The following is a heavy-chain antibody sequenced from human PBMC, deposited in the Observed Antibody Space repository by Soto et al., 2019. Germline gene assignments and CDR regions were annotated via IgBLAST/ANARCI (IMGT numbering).Heavy chain of an antibody. CDR2: IYPEDSDA. J-gene: IGHJ6*02. D-gene: IGHD3-22*01. CDR3: ARGNYDESGYLYYYNGMDV. Sequence: EVQLVQSGAEVKKPGESLIISCKASGYSFTSHWIGWVRQMPGRGLEWMGIIYPEDSDARYSPSFQGQVTISADKSITTAYLEWSTLKASDTAVYFCARGNYDESGYLYYYNGMDVWGQGTSVTVSS. CDR1: GYSFTSHW. V-gene: IGHV5-51*01.